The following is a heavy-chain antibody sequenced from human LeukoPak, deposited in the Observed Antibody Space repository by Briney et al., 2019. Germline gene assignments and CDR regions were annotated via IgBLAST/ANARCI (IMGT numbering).Heavy chain of an antibody. V-gene: IGHV1-69*05. J-gene: IGHJ4*02. CDR3: ARGGHDILTGYFFPLVY. D-gene: IGHD3-9*01. Sequence: SVKVSCKASGGTFSSYAISWVRQAPGQGLECMGGIIPIFGTANYAQKFQGRVTITTDESTSTAYMELSSRRSGETAVYYCARGGHDILTGYFFPLVYWGEGSLVTVSS. CDR2: IIPIFGTA. CDR1: GGTFSSYA.